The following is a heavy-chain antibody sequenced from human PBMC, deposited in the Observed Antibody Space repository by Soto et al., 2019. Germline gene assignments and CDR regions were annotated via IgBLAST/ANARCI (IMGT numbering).Heavy chain of an antibody. CDR1: GFTFSSYS. D-gene: IGHD6-13*01. V-gene: IGHV3-21*01. Sequence: LRPSCAASGFTFSSYSMNWVRQAPGKGLEWVSSISSSSSYIYYADPVKGRFTISRDNAKNSLYLQMNSLRAEDTAVYYCASTVLAAADLNWFDPWGQGSLVTVYS. CDR2: ISSSSSYI. J-gene: IGHJ5*02. CDR3: ASTVLAAADLNWFDP.